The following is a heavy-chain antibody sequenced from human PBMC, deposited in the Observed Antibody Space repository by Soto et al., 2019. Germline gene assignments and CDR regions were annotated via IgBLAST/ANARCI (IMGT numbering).Heavy chain of an antibody. CDR3: AKDGSGSYHPIDY. CDR2: ISGSGGST. D-gene: IGHD1-26*01. Sequence: GGSLRLSFAASGFTFSSYAMSWVRQAPGKGLEWVSAISGSGGSTYYADSVKGRFTISRDNSKNTLYLQMNSLRADDTAVYYCAKDGSGSYHPIDYWGQGTLVTAPQ. V-gene: IGHV3-23*01. J-gene: IGHJ4*02. CDR1: GFTFSSYA.